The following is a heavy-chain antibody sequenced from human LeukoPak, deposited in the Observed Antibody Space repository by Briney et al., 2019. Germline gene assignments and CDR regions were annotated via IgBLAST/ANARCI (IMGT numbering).Heavy chain of an antibody. D-gene: IGHD3-22*01. CDR1: GGSLSGHY. CDR3: ARLLDNDISGDPDTFDV. CDR2: VSYTGRT. V-gene: IGHV4-59*11. Sequence: PLETLSLTCTVSGGSLSGHYWSWIRQPPGKRLEWIGYVSYTGRTKYNPSLQSRVTISIDTSESQFSLKLTSVTSADTAVYSCARLLDNDISGDPDTFDVWGQGTTVIVSS. J-gene: IGHJ3*01.